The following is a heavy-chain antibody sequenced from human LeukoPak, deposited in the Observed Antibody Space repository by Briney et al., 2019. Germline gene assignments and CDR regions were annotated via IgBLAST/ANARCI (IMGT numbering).Heavy chain of an antibody. CDR2: IYTSGST. D-gene: IGHD6-25*01. J-gene: IGHJ5*02. Sequence: SETLSLTCTVSGGSISNYYWTWIRQPAGKGLEWIGRIYTSGSTNYNPSLKSRVTMSVDTSKNQFSLKLSSVTAADTAVYYCARDTRSYSSVFFGPWGPVTLVTVSS. V-gene: IGHV4-4*07. CDR1: GGSISNYY. CDR3: ARDTRSYSSVFFGP.